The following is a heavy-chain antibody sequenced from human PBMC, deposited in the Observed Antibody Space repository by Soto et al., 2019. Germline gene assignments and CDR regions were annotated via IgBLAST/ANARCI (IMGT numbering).Heavy chain of an antibody. V-gene: IGHV5-10-1*01. CDR1: GYSFTSYW. J-gene: IGHJ6*02. Sequence: GESLKISCKVSGYSFTSYWISWVRQMRGKGVEWMGRVDPSDSYTNYSPSFQGHVTISADKSISTAYLQWSSLKASDTAMYYCAILRFLEWLSIDYYGMDVWGQGTTVTVSS. D-gene: IGHD3-3*01. CDR2: VDPSDSYT. CDR3: AILRFLEWLSIDYYGMDV.